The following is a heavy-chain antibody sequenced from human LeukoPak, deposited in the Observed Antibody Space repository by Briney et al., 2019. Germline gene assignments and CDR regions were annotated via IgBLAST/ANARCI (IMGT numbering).Heavy chain of an antibody. J-gene: IGHJ6*03. V-gene: IGHV3-23*01. Sequence: GGSLRLSCAASGFTFSSYAMSWVRQAPGKGLEWVSAISGSGGSTYYADSVKGRFTISRDNSMNTLSLQMNSLRAEDTAIYYCARGHTSGSYYYMDVWGKGTTVTVSS. CDR2: ISGSGGST. D-gene: IGHD6-19*01. CDR1: GFTFSSYA. CDR3: ARGHTSGSYYYMDV.